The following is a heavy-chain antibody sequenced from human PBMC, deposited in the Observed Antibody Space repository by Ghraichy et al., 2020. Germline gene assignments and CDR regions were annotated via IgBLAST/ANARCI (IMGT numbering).Heavy chain of an antibody. Sequence: SETLSLTCTVSGGSISSGSYYWSWIRQPAGKGLEWIGRIYTSGSTTYNPSLKSRVTISVDTSKNQFSLKLSSVTAADTAVYYCARALYCSSTSCSLHYYYGMDVWGQGTTVTVYS. D-gene: IGHD2-2*01. CDR3: ARALYCSSTSCSLHYYYGMDV. CDR1: GGSISSGSYY. CDR2: IYTSGST. J-gene: IGHJ6*02. V-gene: IGHV4-61*02.